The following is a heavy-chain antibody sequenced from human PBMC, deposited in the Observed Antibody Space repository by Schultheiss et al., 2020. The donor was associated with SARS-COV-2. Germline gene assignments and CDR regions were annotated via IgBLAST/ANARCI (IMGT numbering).Heavy chain of an antibody. V-gene: IGHV3-21*01. Sequence: GGSLRLSCAASGFTFSSYAMSWVRQAPGKGLEWVSSISSSSSYIYYADSVKGRFTISRDNAKNSLYLQMNSLRAEDTAVYYCARDSGRYSSGWYYYGMDVWGQGTTVTVSS. J-gene: IGHJ6*02. CDR1: GFTFSSYA. D-gene: IGHD6-19*01. CDR3: ARDSGRYSSGWYYYGMDV. CDR2: ISSSSSYI.